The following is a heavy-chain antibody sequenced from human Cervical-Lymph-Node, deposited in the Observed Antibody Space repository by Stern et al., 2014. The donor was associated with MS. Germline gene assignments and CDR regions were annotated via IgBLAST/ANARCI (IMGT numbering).Heavy chain of an antibody. Sequence: EVQLVESGGGLIQPGGSLRLSCAASGFNLSSYSMNWVRQAPGKGLEWISYISDSSSARYYADSVKGRFTISRDNAKNSVYLQMNSLRAEDTAVYYCARDLVVVDANDFHYYGMDVWGQGTTVTVSS. CDR1: GFNLSSYS. CDR3: ARDLVVVDANDFHYYGMDV. J-gene: IGHJ6*02. CDR2: ISDSSSAR. V-gene: IGHV3-48*01. D-gene: IGHD2-15*01.